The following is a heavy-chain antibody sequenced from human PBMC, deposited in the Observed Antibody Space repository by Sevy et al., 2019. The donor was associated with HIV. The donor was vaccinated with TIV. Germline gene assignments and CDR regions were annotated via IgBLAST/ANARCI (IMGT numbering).Heavy chain of an antibody. Sequence: SETLSLTCTVSGGSISRSSYDWGWIRQPPGKGLEWIGSMFFSGNTYYNPSLKSRVTIFVSRSKNQISLRLTSVTAADTAVYYCARQGGIVDRAFDNWGQGTLVTVSS. D-gene: IGHD2-21*01. CDR2: MFFSGNT. CDR3: ARQGGIVDRAFDN. V-gene: IGHV4-39*01. CDR1: GGSISRSSYD. J-gene: IGHJ4*02.